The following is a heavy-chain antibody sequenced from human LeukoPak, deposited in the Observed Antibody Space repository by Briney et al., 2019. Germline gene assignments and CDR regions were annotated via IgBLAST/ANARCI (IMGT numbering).Heavy chain of an antibody. J-gene: IGHJ4*02. CDR3: VKGNLRGGNWYSPDH. Sequence: GGSLRLSCSASGFTSSSYSMHWVRKAPGKGLEYVSTISSDGDNTYYADSVNGRFTISRDITKNTLYLQMSSLSADDTAEYYYVKGNLRGGNWYSPDHWGQGTLVIVSS. V-gene: IGHV3-64D*09. CDR2: ISSDGDNT. D-gene: IGHD2-21*01. CDR1: GFTSSSYS.